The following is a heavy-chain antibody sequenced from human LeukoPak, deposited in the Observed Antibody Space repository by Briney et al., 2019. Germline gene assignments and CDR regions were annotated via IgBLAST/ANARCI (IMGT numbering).Heavy chain of an antibody. CDR1: GGTFSSYA. V-gene: IGHV1-69*06. D-gene: IGHD5-18*01. Sequence: SVKVSCKASGGTFSSYAISWVRQAPGQGLEWMGGIIPIFGTANYAQKFQGRVTITADKSTSTAYMELSSLRSEDTAVYYCARTGDTAMVTAYYYYYYMDVWGKGTTVTVSS. CDR3: ARTGDTAMVTAYYYYYYMDV. CDR2: IIPIFGTA. J-gene: IGHJ6*03.